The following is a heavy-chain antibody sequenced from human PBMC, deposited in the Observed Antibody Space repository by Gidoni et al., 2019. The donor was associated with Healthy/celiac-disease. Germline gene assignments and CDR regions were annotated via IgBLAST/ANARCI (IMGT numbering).Heavy chain of an antibody. CDR3: AKPLEYSRTSFDI. V-gene: IGHV3-30*18. CDR1: GFTFSSYG. J-gene: IGHJ3*02. D-gene: IGHD6-6*01. Sequence: QVQLVESGGGVVQPGRFLRLSCASSGFTFSSYGMHWVRQAPGKGLEWVAVISYDGSNKYDADSVKGRFTISRDNSKNTLYLQMNSLRAEDTAVYYCAKPLEYSRTSFDIWGQGTMVTVSS. CDR2: ISYDGSNK.